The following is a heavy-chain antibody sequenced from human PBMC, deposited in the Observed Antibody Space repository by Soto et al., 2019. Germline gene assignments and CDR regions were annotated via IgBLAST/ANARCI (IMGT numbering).Heavy chain of an antibody. CDR3: VRGALQLLWFGDPTSYYYYGMDV. Sequence: PGGSLRLSCAASGFTFSSYAMHWVRQAPGKGLEYVSAISSNGGSTYYADSVKGRFTISRDNSKNTLYLQMSSLRAEDTAVYYCVRGALQLLWFGDPTSYYYYGMDVWGQGTTVTVSS. CDR2: ISSNGGST. V-gene: IGHV3-64D*06. D-gene: IGHD3-10*01. J-gene: IGHJ6*02. CDR1: GFTFSSYA.